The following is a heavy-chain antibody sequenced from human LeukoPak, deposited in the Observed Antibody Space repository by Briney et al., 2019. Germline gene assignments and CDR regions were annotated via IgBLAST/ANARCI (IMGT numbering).Heavy chain of an antibody. D-gene: IGHD3-22*01. Sequence: GGSLRLSGAASGFTFSSYAMHWVGQAPGKGLEYVSAISSNGGSTYYANSVKGRFTISRDNSKNTLYLQMGSLRAEDMAVYYCARSPSSGYYPYYYYYYMDVWGKGTTVTVSS. J-gene: IGHJ6*03. V-gene: IGHV3-64*01. CDR3: ARSPSSGYYPYYYYYYMDV. CDR2: ISSNGGST. CDR1: GFTFSSYA.